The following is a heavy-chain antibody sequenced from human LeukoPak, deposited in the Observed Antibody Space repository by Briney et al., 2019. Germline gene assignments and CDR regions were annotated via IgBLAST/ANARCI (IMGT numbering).Heavy chain of an antibody. CDR3: ASGQYYDLWSGYYVD. Sequence: PSETLSLTCTVSGGSISGYYWSWTRQPPGKGLEWIGEINHSGSTNYNPSLESRVTISVDTSKNHFSLKLSSVTAADTAVYYCASGQYYDLWSGYYVDWGQGTLVTVSA. J-gene: IGHJ4*02. D-gene: IGHD3-3*01. V-gene: IGHV4-34*01. CDR2: INHSGST. CDR1: GGSISGYY.